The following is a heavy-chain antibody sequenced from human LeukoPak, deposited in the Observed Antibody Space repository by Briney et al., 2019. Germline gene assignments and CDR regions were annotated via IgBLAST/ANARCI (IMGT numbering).Heavy chain of an antibody. CDR2: ISGSDDST. CDR1: GFTFTNYA. CDR3: AKDLYGGYNFDC. Sequence: GGSLRLSCAASGFTFTNYAMTWVRQAPGKGLGGFSTISGSDDSTYYADSVKGRFTISRDNSKNTLYLQMNSLRAEDTAVYYCAKDLYGGYNFDCWGQGTLVTVSS. J-gene: IGHJ4*02. D-gene: IGHD4-23*01. V-gene: IGHV3-23*01.